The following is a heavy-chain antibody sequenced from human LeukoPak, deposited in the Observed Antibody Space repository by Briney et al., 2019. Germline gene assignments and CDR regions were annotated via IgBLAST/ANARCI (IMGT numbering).Heavy chain of an antibody. CDR2: MNPNGGNT. J-gene: IGHJ6*04. D-gene: IGHD4-17*01. CDR3: ARSGMTTVTTPMDA. Sequence: ASVKVSCKASGYTFTSYDINWVRQATGQGLEWMGWMNPNGGNTGYAQKFQGRVTMTRNTSISTAYMELSSLRSEDTAVYYCARSGMTTVTTPMDAWGKGTTVTVSS. CDR1: GYTFTSYD. V-gene: IGHV1-8*01.